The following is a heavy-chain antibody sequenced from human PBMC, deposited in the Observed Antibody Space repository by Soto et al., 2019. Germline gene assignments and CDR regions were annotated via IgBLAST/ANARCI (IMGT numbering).Heavy chain of an antibody. Sequence: GFSVKVSCKASGYTFTSYDINWVRQATGQGLEWMGWMNPNSGNTGYAQKFQGRVTMTRDTSISTAYMELSSLRSEDTAVYYCAKSPYYSACYWLDPWGQGTLVTVYS. V-gene: IGHV1-8*01. CDR3: AKSPYYSACYWLDP. CDR1: GYTFTSYD. J-gene: IGHJ5*02. CDR2: MNPNSGNT. D-gene: IGHD3-10*01.